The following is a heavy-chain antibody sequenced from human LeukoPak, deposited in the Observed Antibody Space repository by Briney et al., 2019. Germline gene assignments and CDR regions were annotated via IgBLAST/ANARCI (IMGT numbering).Heavy chain of an antibody. V-gene: IGHV3-7*01. CDR2: IKQDGSEK. CDR3: AREPPPSSGWYEVYYYGMDV. D-gene: IGHD6-19*01. Sequence: GGSLRLSCAASGFTFRNYWMSWVRQAPGEGLEWVAKIKQDGSEKYYADSVKGRFTISRDNSKNTLYLQMNSLRAEDTAVYYCAREPPPSSGWYEVYYYGMDVWGQGTTVTVSS. CDR1: GFTFRNYW. J-gene: IGHJ6*02.